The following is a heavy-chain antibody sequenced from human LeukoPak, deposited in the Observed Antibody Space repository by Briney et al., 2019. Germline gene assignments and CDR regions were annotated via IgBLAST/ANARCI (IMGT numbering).Heavy chain of an antibody. CDR3: ARDHHGSYSSSWYPLDY. Sequence: GGSLRLSCAASGFTFSSYSMNWVRQAPGKGLEWVSSISSSSSYIYYADSVKGRFTISRDNAKNSLYLQMNSLRAEDTAVYYCARDHHGSYSSSWYPLDYWGQGTLVTVSS. CDR1: GFTFSSYS. CDR2: ISSSSSYI. V-gene: IGHV3-21*01. J-gene: IGHJ4*02. D-gene: IGHD6-13*01.